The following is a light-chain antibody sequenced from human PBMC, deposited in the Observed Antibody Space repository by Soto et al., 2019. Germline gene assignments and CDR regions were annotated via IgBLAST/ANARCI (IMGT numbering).Light chain of an antibody. CDR1: QSLLHSNGYNY. CDR2: KVS. V-gene: IGKV2-30*02. J-gene: IGKJ1*01. CDR3: MQGTHWPRT. Sequence: VMRQSPLSLPVTRGEPASISCRSSQSLLHSNGYNYLDWSLQKPGQSPQLLIYKVSNRDSGVPDRFSGSGSGNYFTLKISRVEAEDVGVYYCMQGTHWPRTFGQGTKVDIK.